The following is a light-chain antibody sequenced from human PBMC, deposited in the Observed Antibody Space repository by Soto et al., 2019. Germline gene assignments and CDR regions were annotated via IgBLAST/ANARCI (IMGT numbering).Light chain of an antibody. CDR2: GAS. V-gene: IGKV1-39*01. CDR3: QQSYRTPT. CDR1: QSINGS. Sequence: DIQFTQPPSSLSASVGTSAIIPCRASQSINGSLNWYQQKPGKAPKLLIYGASTLQSGVPSRFSGSGSGTDYTLTISSLQPEDFATYYCQQSYRTPTFGQGTRLEIK. J-gene: IGKJ5*01.